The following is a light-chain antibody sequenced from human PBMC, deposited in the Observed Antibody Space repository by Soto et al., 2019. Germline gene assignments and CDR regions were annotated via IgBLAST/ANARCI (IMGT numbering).Light chain of an antibody. CDR3: QQYNSWPPIT. CDR2: GAY. J-gene: IGKJ5*01. V-gene: IGKV3-15*01. Sequence: VMTQSPATLSVSPGDSATLSCRGSQSVSSNLAWYQQKPGQAPRLIIYGAYTRATGIPARFSGSGSGTEFTLTISSLQSEDFAVYYCQQYNSWPPITFGQGTRLEIK. CDR1: QSVSSN.